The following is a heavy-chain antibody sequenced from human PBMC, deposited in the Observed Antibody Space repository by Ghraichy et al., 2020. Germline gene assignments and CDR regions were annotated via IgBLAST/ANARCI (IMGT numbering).Heavy chain of an antibody. Sequence: GGSLRLSCAASGFTFSSYGMHWVRQAPGKGLEWVAVIWYDGSNKYYADSVKGRFTISRDNSKNTLYLQMNSLRAEDTAVYYCARDEAGYSSGWYNYWGQGRVVTVSS. D-gene: IGHD6-19*01. V-gene: IGHV3-33*01. CDR3: ARDEAGYSSGWYNY. CDR1: GFTFSSYG. CDR2: IWYDGSNK. J-gene: IGHJ4*02.